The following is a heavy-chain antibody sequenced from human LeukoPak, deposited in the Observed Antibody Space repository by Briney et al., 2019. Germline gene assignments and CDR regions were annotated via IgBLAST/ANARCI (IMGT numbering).Heavy chain of an antibody. J-gene: IGHJ5*02. CDR3: ARDQFDP. CDR1: GFTFTNAW. CDR2: IWYDGSNK. V-gene: IGHV3-33*08. Sequence: GGSLRLSCVASGFTFTNAWMNWVRQAPGKGLEWVAVIWYDGSNKYYADSVKGRFTISRDNSKNTLYLQMNSLRAEDTAVYYCARDQFDPWGQGTLVTVSS.